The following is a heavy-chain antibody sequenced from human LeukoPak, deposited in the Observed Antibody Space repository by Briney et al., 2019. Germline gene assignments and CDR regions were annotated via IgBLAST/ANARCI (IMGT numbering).Heavy chain of an antibody. J-gene: IGHJ6*04. CDR2: ISSSSSYI. Sequence: GGSLRLSCAASGFTFSSYSMNWVRQAPGKGLEWVSSISSSSSYIYYADSVKGRFTISRDNAKNSLYRQMNSLRAEDTAVYYCAREYYGVIFSHYLDVWGKGTTVSVSS. CDR3: AREYYGVIFSHYLDV. CDR1: GFTFSSYS. D-gene: IGHD3/OR15-3a*01. V-gene: IGHV3-21*01.